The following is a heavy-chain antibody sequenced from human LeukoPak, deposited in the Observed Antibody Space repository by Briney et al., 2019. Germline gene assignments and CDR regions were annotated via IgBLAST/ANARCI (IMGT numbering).Heavy chain of an antibody. J-gene: IGHJ6*03. Sequence: GGSLRLSCVASGFTFSRYWMSWVRQAPGKGLEWVANINEDGSEKYFVGSVRGRFTISRDNAKNSLYLQMNSLRAEDTAVYYCARAYSSGWWDYYYYMDVWGKGTTVTISS. CDR2: INEDGSEK. D-gene: IGHD6-19*01. CDR3: ARAYSSGWWDYYYYMDV. CDR1: GFTFSRYW. V-gene: IGHV3-7*04.